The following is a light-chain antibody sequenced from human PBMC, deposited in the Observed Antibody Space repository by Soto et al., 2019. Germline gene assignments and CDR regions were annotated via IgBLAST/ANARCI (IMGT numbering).Light chain of an antibody. CDR2: DVT. Sequence: QSALTQPASVSGSPGQSISISCTGTNSDVGRYDYVSWYQQHPGKAPNLLIYDVTNRPSGVSVRFSGSKSGNTASLTISGLQADDEADYYCCSYTRSTTVAFGTGTQLTVL. V-gene: IGLV2-14*03. CDR1: NSDVGRYDY. CDR3: CSYTRSTTVA. J-gene: IGLJ2*01.